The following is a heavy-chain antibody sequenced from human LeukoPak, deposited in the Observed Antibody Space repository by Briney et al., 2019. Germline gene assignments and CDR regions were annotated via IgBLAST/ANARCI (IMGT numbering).Heavy chain of an antibody. J-gene: IGHJ4*02. CDR3: ARHGVGNYYGSGSYKGRKFDY. V-gene: IGHV4-59*08. Sequence: PLETLSLTCTVSGGSISSYYWTWIRQPPGKGLEWIGYIYYSGSTNYNPSLKSRVTISVDTSKNQFSLKLSSVTAADTAVYYCARHGVGNYYGSGSYKGRKFDYWGQGTLVTVSS. CDR1: GGSISSYY. CDR2: IYYSGST. D-gene: IGHD3-10*01.